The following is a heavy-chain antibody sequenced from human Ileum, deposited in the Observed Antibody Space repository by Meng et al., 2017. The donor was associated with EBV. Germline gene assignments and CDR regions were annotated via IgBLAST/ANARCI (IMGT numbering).Heavy chain of an antibody. D-gene: IGHD2-21*01. Sequence: QVEFVESGVEVTNPGASVKVSCKASGYAFTSYILHWVRQAPGQRLEWMGWINVGVGYTKYSQKFQGRVTISSDTSATTGYMELSSLRSEDTAVYYCVRGPPVGVPGPGDYWGQGTLVTVSS. CDR2: INVGVGYT. J-gene: IGHJ4*02. V-gene: IGHV1-3*01. CDR3: VRGPPVGVPGPGDY. CDR1: GYAFTSYI.